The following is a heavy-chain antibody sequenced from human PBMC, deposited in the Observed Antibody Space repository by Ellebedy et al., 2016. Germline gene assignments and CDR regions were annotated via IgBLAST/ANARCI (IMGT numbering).Heavy chain of an antibody. Sequence: GESLKISXAASGFTFSSYAMHWVRQAPGKGLEWVADISYDGSNKYYADSVKGRFTISRDNSKNTLYLQMNSLRAEDTAVYYCARERTSGYYYQYGYFDLWGRGTLVTVSS. CDR3: ARERTSGYYYQYGYFDL. V-gene: IGHV3-30-3*01. CDR1: GFTFSSYA. D-gene: IGHD3-22*01. J-gene: IGHJ2*01. CDR2: ISYDGSNK.